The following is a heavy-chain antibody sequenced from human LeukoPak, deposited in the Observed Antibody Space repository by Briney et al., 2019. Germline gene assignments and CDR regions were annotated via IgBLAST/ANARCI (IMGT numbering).Heavy chain of an antibody. V-gene: IGHV3-7*01. CDR3: ARRKLTYYYGMDV. Sequence: GGSLRLSCAASGFTFSNHWMSWVRQAPGKGLEWVANINQDGSEKYYVDSVKGRFTVSRDNAKNSLDLQMNTLRAEDTAVYYCARRKLTYYYGMDVWGQETTVTVSS. J-gene: IGHJ6*02. D-gene: IGHD1-7*01. CDR1: GFTFSNHW. CDR2: INQDGSEK.